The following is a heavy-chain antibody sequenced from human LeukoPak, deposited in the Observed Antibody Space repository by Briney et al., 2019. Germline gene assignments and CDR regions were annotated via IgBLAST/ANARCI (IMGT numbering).Heavy chain of an antibody. Sequence: GASVKVSCKASGYTFTSYGISWVRQAPGQGLEWMGGIIPIFGTANYAQKFQGRVTITTDESTSTAYMELSSLRSEDTAVYYCARGGLAYCSGGSCYSFHPYWGQGTLVTVSS. CDR3: ARGGLAYCSGGSCYSFHPY. CDR2: IIPIFGTA. CDR1: GYTFTSYG. V-gene: IGHV1-69*05. D-gene: IGHD2-15*01. J-gene: IGHJ4*02.